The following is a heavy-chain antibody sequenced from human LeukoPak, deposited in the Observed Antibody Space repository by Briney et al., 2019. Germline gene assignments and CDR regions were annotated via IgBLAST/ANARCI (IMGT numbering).Heavy chain of an antibody. CDR1: GDSISRYY. Sequence: SETLSLTCTVPGDSISRYYWSWIRQPPGKGLEWIGYIYYSGSTNYNPSLKSRVTISLDTSKHQFSLKLSSVTAADTAVYYCARGGYTYGFVAKFDSWGQGTLVSVSS. J-gene: IGHJ4*02. D-gene: IGHD5-18*01. CDR2: IYYSGST. CDR3: ARGGYTYGFVAKFDS. V-gene: IGHV4-59*01.